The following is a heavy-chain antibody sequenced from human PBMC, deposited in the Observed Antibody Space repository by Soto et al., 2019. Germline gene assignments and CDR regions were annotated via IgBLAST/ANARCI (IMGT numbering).Heavy chain of an antibody. CDR3: ARDHSPITMVRGVMLSDAFDI. CDR2: IIPIFGTA. D-gene: IGHD3-10*01. Sequence: QVQLVQSGAEVKKPGSSVKVSCKASGGTFSSYAISWVRQVPGQGLEWMGGIIPIFGTANYAQKFQGRVTITADESTSTAYMELSSLRSEDTAVYYCARDHSPITMVRGVMLSDAFDIWGQGTMVTVSS. CDR1: GGTFSSYA. J-gene: IGHJ3*02. V-gene: IGHV1-69*01.